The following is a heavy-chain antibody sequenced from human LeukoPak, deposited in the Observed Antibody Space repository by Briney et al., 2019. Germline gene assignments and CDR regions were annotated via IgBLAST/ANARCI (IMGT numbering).Heavy chain of an antibody. Sequence: GASVKVSCKASGYTFTSYGISWVRQAPGQGLEWMGWISAYNGNTNYAQKLQGRVTMTTDTSTSTAYMELRSLRSDDTAVYYCARDTSAGYYDYVWGSYRRNDYWGQGTLVTVSS. CDR2: ISAYNGNT. J-gene: IGHJ4*02. D-gene: IGHD3-16*02. CDR3: ARDTSAGYYDYVWGSYRRNDY. CDR1: GYTFTSYG. V-gene: IGHV1-18*01.